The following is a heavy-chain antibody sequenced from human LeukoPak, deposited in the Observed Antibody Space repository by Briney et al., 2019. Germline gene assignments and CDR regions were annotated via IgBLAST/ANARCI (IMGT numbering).Heavy chain of an antibody. CDR1: GYSISSGYY. D-gene: IGHD1-1*01. Sequence: SETLSLTCTVSGYSISSGYYWGWIRQPPGKGLEWIGSIYHSGSTYYNPSLKSRVTISVDTSKKQFSLKLSSVTAADTAVYYCARVILGTTGTTSWSDPWGQGTLVTVSS. J-gene: IGHJ5*02. V-gene: IGHV4-38-2*02. CDR2: IYHSGST. CDR3: ARVILGTTGTTSWSDP.